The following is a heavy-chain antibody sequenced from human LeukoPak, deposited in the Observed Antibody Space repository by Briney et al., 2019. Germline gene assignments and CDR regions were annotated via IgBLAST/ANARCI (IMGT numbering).Heavy chain of an antibody. D-gene: IGHD5-18*01. J-gene: IGHJ4*02. V-gene: IGHV1-69*13. CDR3: ARDRGWAGYSYGFYY. CDR1: GGTFSSYA. CDR2: IIPIFGTA. Sequence: GASVKVSCKASGGTFSSYAISWVRQAPGQGLEWMGGIIPIFGTANYAQKFQGRVTITADESTSTAYMELSSLRPEDTAVYYCARDRGWAGYSYGFYYWGQGTLVTVSS.